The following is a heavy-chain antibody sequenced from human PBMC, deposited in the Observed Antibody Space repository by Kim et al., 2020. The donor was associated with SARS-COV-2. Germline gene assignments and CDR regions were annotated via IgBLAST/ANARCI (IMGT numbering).Heavy chain of an antibody. CDR1: GGSFSAFH. CDR3: ARSQPGAYYYYAMDV. J-gene: IGHJ6*02. Sequence: SETLSLTCAVYGGSFSAFHWSWIRQPPGKGLEWIGEIDHAGSTNYNPSLKSRVTISVDTSKNHIPLRLRSVTAADTAVYYCARSQPGAYYYYAMDVCGQG. V-gene: IGHV4-34*01. D-gene: IGHD3-10*01. CDR2: IDHAGST.